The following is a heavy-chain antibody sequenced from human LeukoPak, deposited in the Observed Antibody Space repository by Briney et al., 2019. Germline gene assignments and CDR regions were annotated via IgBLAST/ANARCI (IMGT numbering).Heavy chain of an antibody. J-gene: IGHJ4*02. CDR3: VREFIVVVPAAIIDY. V-gene: IGHV5-51*01. D-gene: IGHD2-2*02. Sequence: GESLKTSCKGSGYSFTSYWIGWVRQMPGKGLEWMGIIYPGDSDTRYSPSFQGQVTISADKSISTAYLQWSSLKASDTAMYYCVREFIVVVPAAIIDYWGQGTLVTVSS. CDR2: IYPGDSDT. CDR1: GYSFTSYW.